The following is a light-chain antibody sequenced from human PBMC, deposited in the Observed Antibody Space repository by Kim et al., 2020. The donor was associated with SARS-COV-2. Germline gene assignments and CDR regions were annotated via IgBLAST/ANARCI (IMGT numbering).Light chain of an antibody. CDR1: SSDVGASKY. J-gene: IGLJ1*01. CDR2: DVS. CDR3: SSYTRSNTFV. V-gene: IGLV2-14*03. Sequence: GQSITIACTGTSSDVGASKYVAWYQQHPGNAPKFLIFDVSRRPSGVSNRFSGSKSGDTASLTISGLQAEDEADYYCSSYTRSNTFVFGTGTKVTVL.